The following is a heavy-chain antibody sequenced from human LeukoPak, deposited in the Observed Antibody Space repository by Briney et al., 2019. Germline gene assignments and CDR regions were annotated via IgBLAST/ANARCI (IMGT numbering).Heavy chain of an antibody. CDR2: ISSSGSTI. V-gene: IGHV3-48*01. CDR1: GFTFSSYS. D-gene: IGHD3/OR15-3a*01. CDR3: ARDDLGTSYFYYGMDV. Sequence: GGSLRLSCAASGFTFSSYSMNWVRQAPGKGLEWVSYISSSGSTIYYADSVKGRFTISRDNAKNSLYLQMDSLRAEDTAVYYCARDDLGTSYFYYGMDVWGQGTTVTVSS. J-gene: IGHJ6*02.